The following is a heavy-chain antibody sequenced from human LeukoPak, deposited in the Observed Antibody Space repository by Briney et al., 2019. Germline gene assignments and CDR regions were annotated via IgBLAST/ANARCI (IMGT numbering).Heavy chain of an antibody. CDR2: IYYSGST. CDR1: GGSISSYY. J-gene: IGHJ4*02. CDR3: ARALGGGDPFYFDY. Sequence: KPSETLSLTCTVSGGSISSYYWSWIRQPPGKGLEWIGYIYYSGSTNYNPSLKSRVTMSVDTSKNQFSLKVTSATAADTAVYYCARALGGGDPFYFDYWGQGTLVTVSS. V-gene: IGHV4-59*12. D-gene: IGHD2-21*02.